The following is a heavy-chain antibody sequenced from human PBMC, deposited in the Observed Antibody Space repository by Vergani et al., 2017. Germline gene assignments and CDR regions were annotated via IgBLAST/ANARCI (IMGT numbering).Heavy chain of an antibody. V-gene: IGHV4-30-4*01. CDR3: ARRYDYVWGSYRYDAFDI. J-gene: IGHJ3*02. D-gene: IGHD3-16*02. Sequence: QVQLQESGPGLVKPSQTLSLTCTVSGGSISSGDYYWSWIRQPPGKGLEWIGYIYYSGSTYYNPSLKSRVTISVDTSKNQFSLKLSSVTAADTAVYYCARRYDYVWGSYRYDAFDIWGQGTMVTVSS. CDR2: IYYSGST. CDR1: GGSISSGDYY.